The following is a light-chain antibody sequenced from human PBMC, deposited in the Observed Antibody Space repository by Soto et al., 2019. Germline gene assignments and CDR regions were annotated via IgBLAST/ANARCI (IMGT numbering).Light chain of an antibody. CDR3: MSYAGGNRFV. CDR1: INDVGGYNY. CDR2: QVT. Sequence: QSALTQRPSASGSPGQSVTISCAGTINDVGGYNYVSWYQQHPGKVPQLMIYQVTKRPSGVPDRFSASKSDTTASLTISGLQAEDEGDYYCMSYAGGNRFVFGTGTKVTVL. J-gene: IGLJ1*01. V-gene: IGLV2-8*01.